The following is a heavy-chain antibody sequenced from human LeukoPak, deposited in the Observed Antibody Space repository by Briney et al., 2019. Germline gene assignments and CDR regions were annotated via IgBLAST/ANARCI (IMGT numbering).Heavy chain of an antibody. CDR2: IYHSGST. J-gene: IGHJ4*02. D-gene: IGHD3-22*01. V-gene: IGHV4-4*02. Sequence: SGTLSLTCAVSGGSISSSNWWSWVRQPPGKGLEWIGEIYHSGSTNYNPSLKSRVTISVDKSKNQFSLKLSSVTAADTAVYYCARASRYYDSSGYYSKSIDYWGQGTLVTVSS. CDR1: GGSISSSNW. CDR3: ARASRYYDSSGYYSKSIDY.